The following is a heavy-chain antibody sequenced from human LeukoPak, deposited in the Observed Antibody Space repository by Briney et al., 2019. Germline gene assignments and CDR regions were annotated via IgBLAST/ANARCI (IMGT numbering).Heavy chain of an antibody. D-gene: IGHD6-6*01. V-gene: IGHV4-59*01. CDR3: ARDWGVSARPGYMDV. CDR1: RGSTRNYF. Sequence: PSETLSLTCTVSRGSTRNYFSSWIRQRPGKGLGWIGYIYYSGSTKYNPSLKSRVTISVDTSKNQFSLRLSSVTAADTAVYYCARDWGVSARPGYMDVWGKGTTVTVSS. CDR2: IYYSGST. J-gene: IGHJ6*03.